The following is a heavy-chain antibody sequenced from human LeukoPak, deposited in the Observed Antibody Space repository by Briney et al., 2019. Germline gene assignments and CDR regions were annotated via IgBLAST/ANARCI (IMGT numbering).Heavy chain of an antibody. CDR2: IYYSGST. V-gene: IGHV4-59*08. CDR1: GGXISSHY. D-gene: IGHD6-19*01. CDR3: ARSIKVAGFVSDYYYYGMDV. J-gene: IGHJ6*02. Sequence: PSETLSLTCMVSGGXISSHYCSWIRQPPGKGLEWIGFIYYSGSTNYNPSLKSRVTISIGTSKNQFSLKLSSVTAADTAVYYCARSIKVAGFVSDYYYYGMDVWGQGTTVTVSS.